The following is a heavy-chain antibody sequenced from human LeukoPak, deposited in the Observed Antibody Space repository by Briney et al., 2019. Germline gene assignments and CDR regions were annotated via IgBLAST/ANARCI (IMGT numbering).Heavy chain of an antibody. D-gene: IGHD1-26*01. V-gene: IGHV1-46*01. CDR1: GYSFTSYY. CDR2: INPSGSST. CDR3: ARDNSVGETAWWFDP. J-gene: IGHJ5*02. Sequence: ASVKVSGKASGYSFTSYYMHWVRQAPGQGLEWMGLINPSGSSTTYAQKFQGRVTMTRDMFTSTDYMELTSLTSDDTAVYYCARDNSVGETAWWFDPWGQGTLVTVSS.